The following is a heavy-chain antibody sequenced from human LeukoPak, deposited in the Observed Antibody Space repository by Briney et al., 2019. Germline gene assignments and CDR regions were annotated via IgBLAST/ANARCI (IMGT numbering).Heavy chain of an antibody. V-gene: IGHV3-53*01. CDR1: GFTVITND. D-gene: IGHD1-14*01. Sequence: GGSLRLSCVASGFTVITNDMTWVRQAPGKGLEWVSVLYSDGNTKYADSVQGRFTISRDNSKNTLYLEMNSLSPDDTAVYYCARGVEPLAANTLAYWGQGTLVTVSS. J-gene: IGHJ4*02. CDR3: ARGVEPLAANTLAY. CDR2: LYSDGNT.